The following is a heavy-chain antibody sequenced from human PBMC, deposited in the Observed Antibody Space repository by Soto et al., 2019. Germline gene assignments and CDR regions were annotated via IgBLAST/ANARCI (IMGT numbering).Heavy chain of an antibody. D-gene: IGHD4-17*01. CDR3: AKVSLYGDYEYYFDY. Sequence: GGSLRLSCAASGFTFSSYAMSWVRQAPGKGLEWVSAISGSGGSTYYADSVKGRFTISRDNSKNTLYLQMNSLRAEDTAVYYCAKVSLYGDYEYYFDYWGQGTLVTVSS. V-gene: IGHV3-23*01. CDR1: GFTFSSYA. J-gene: IGHJ4*02. CDR2: ISGSGGST.